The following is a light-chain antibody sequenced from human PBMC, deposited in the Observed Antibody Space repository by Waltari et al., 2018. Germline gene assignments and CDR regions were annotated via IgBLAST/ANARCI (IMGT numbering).Light chain of an antibody. Sequence: SALTQPDSVSGSPGQSITISCSGFSSDSGGYEYVSWYQQHPGKAPKVIIYDVSNRPAGVSPPFSGSKSGSSASLTISGLQAEDEADYYCSSFTSSTTGIFGGGTKLTVL. CDR3: SSFTSSTTGI. CDR2: DVS. J-gene: IGLJ2*01. V-gene: IGLV2-14*01. CDR1: SSDSGGYEY.